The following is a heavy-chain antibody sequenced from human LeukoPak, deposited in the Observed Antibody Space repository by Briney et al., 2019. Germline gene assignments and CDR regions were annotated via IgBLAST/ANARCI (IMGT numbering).Heavy chain of an antibody. CDR2: IYSGGST. J-gene: IGHJ3*01. CDR1: GFTVSSNY. CDR3: ARDRRALDAFDV. Sequence: GGSLRLSCAASGFTVSSNYMSWVRQAPGKGLEWASVIYSGGSTYYADSVKGRFTISRDNSKNTLYLQMNSLRAEDTAVYYCARDRRALDAFDVWGQGTMVTVSS. D-gene: IGHD1-14*01. V-gene: IGHV3-66*01.